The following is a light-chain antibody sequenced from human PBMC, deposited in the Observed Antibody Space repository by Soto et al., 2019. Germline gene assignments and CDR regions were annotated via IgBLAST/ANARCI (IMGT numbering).Light chain of an antibody. J-gene: IGLJ1*01. V-gene: IGLV9-49*01. Sequence: HLVLTQPPSASASLGASVTLTCTLSSGYSNYKVDWYQQRPGKGPRFVMRVGTGGIVGSKGDGIPDRFSVLGSGLNRYLTINNIQEEDESDYYCGADHGGGSNFVYVFGTGTKLTVL. CDR3: GADHGGGSNFVYV. CDR1: SGYSNYK. CDR2: VGTGGIVG.